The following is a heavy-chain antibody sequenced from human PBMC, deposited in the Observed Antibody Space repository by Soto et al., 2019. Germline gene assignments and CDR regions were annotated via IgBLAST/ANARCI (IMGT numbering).Heavy chain of an antibody. CDR3: ARRGGSSSGYYYYAMDV. V-gene: IGHV4-31*03. CDR2: IYSNGDT. J-gene: IGHJ6*02. D-gene: IGHD6-6*01. Sequence: QVQLQESGPGLVKPSQTLSLTCSVSSDSMNSGGYYWSWIRQHPGKGLEGIGYIYSNGDTYYNPSLKSRVTISVATSKNQFSLNLTSVTAADTAVYYCARRGGSSSGYYYYAMDVWGQGTTVTVSS. CDR1: SDSMNSGGYY.